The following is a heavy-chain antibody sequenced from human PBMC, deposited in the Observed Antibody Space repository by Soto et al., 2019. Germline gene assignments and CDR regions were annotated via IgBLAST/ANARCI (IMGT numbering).Heavy chain of an antibody. V-gene: IGHV3-7*01. J-gene: IGHJ4*02. D-gene: IGHD6-19*01. CDR2: IKQDGSEK. CDR3: ARVGVAVAGDYFDY. CDR1: GFTFSSYW. Sequence: EVQLVESGGGLVQPGGSLRLSCAASGFTFSSYWMSWVRQAPGKGLEWVANIKQDGSEKYYVDSVKGRFTISRDNAKKSLYLQMNSLRAEDTAVYYCARVGVAVAGDYFDYWGQGTLVTVSS.